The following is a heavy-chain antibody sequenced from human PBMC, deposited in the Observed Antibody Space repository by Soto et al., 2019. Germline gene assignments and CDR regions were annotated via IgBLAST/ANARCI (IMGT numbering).Heavy chain of an antibody. CDR3: ARTRYIVAGGYGECDD. D-gene: IGHD3-10*01. CDR1: GGSISSGGYY. J-gene: IGHJ4*02. Sequence: SETLSLTCTVSGGSISSGGYYWSWIRQHPGKGLEWIGYIYYSGSTYYNPSLKSRVTISVDTSKNQFSLKLSSVTAADTAVCYCARTRYIVAGGYGECDDGGEGSLVTVAS. CDR2: IYYSGST. V-gene: IGHV4-31*03.